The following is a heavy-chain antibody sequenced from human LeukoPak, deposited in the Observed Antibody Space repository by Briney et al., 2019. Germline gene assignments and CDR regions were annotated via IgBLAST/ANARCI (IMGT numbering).Heavy chain of an antibody. CDR2: INPIFGTA. J-gene: IGHJ4*02. CDR3: ATGPWGSCRDTSCAYYFDF. V-gene: IGHV1-69*05. D-gene: IGHD3-16*02. Sequence: SVKVSCKASGGTFSSYAISWVRQAPGQGLEWMGRINPIFGTANYAQKFQGRVTITTDESTSTAYMELSSLRSEDTAVYYCATGPWGSCRDTSCAYYFDFWGQGTLVTVSS. CDR1: GGTFSSYA.